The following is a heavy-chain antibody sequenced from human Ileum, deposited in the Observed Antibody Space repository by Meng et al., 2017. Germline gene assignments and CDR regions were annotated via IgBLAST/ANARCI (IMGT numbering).Heavy chain of an antibody. V-gene: IGHV1-18*01. CDR3: ARLLSQYYYDERGDFAY. J-gene: IGHJ4*02. CDR1: GYTFTSYG. CDR2: ISAYNGNT. D-gene: IGHD3-22*01. Sequence: ASVKVSCKASGYTFTSYGISWVRQAPGQGLDWIGWISAYNGNTNYAQKLQGRVTMTTDTSTSTAYMELRSLRSDDTAVYYCARLLSQYYYDERGDFAYWGQGTLVTVSS.